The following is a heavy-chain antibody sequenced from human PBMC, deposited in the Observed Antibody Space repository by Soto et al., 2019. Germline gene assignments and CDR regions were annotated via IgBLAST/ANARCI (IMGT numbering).Heavy chain of an antibody. CDR2: IWNDGSNK. Sequence: QVQLVESGGGVVQPGRSLRLSCAASGYTFSSYGMQWVRQAPGKGLEWVAVIWNDGSNKYYADSVKGRFTISRDNSKNTLYLQRNSLRAEDTAVYYCARERYTSSSAVDYWGQGTLVTVSS. CDR1: GYTFSSYG. V-gene: IGHV3-33*01. CDR3: ARERYTSSSAVDY. J-gene: IGHJ4*02. D-gene: IGHD6-6*01.